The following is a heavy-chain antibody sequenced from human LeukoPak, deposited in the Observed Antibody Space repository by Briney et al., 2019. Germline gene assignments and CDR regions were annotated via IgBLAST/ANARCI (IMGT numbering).Heavy chain of an antibody. Sequence: GGSLRLSCAASGFTFNNYAMSWVRQAPGKGLEWVSAISGGGGSTYYADSVKGRFTISRDNSKNSLYLQMNSLRDEDTAVYYCTRNLIGGPAALIDFWGQGTLVSVSS. D-gene: IGHD2-2*01. V-gene: IGHV3-23*01. CDR2: ISGGGGST. J-gene: IGHJ4*02. CDR1: GFTFNNYA. CDR3: TRNLIGGPAALIDF.